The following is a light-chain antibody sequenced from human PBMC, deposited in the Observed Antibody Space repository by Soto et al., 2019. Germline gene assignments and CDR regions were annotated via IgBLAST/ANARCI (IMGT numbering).Light chain of an antibody. V-gene: IGKV1-5*03. CDR3: QQYNSYSQT. J-gene: IGKJ1*01. CDR2: KAS. CDR1: QDINKW. Sequence: DIQMTQSPSTLSASVGDRVTITCRASQDINKWLAWYQQKPGTAPKLLISKASILESGVPSRFSGSGSGTEFTLTISSLQPDDFATYYCQQYNSYSQTFGQGTKVDIK.